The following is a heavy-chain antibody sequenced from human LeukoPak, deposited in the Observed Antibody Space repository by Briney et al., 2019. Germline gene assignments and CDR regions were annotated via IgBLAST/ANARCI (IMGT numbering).Heavy chain of an antibody. V-gene: IGHV4-61*02. CDR1: GGSISSGSYY. D-gene: IGHD3-10*01. CDR2: IYTSGST. J-gene: IGHJ5*02. Sequence: SQTLSLICTVSGGSISSGSYYWSWIRQPAGKGLEWIGRIYTSGSTNYNPSLKSRVTISVDTSKNQFSLKLSSVTAADTAVYYCARGFRDENWFDPWGQGTLVTVSS. CDR3: ARGFRDENWFDP.